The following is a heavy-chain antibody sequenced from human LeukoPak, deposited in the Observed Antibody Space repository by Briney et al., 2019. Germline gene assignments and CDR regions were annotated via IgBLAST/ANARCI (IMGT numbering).Heavy chain of an antibody. CDR3: ARDCSSTSCPWDY. Sequence: SETLSLTCAVYGGSFSGYYWSWIRQPPGKGLEWIGEINHSGSTNYNPSLKSRVTISVDTSKNQFSLKVTSVTAADTAVYYCARDCSSTSCPWDYWGQGTLVTVSS. V-gene: IGHV4-34*01. J-gene: IGHJ4*02. CDR2: INHSGST. CDR1: GGSFSGYY. D-gene: IGHD2-2*01.